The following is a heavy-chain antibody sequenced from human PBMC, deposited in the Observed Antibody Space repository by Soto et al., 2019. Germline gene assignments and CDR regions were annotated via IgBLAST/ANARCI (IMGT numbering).Heavy chain of an antibody. CDR1: GFTFSSYI. V-gene: IGHV3-21*01. D-gene: IGHD6-6*01. Sequence: PGGSLRRSCAASGFTFSSYIMNCVRQAAWKGLEWVSSISSSSSYIYYADSVKGRFTISRDNAKNSMYLQMNSLRAEDTAVYYCARDRSIAARPTAYWGKGTPVTVSS. J-gene: IGHJ4*02. CDR3: ARDRSIAARPTAY. CDR2: ISSSSSYI.